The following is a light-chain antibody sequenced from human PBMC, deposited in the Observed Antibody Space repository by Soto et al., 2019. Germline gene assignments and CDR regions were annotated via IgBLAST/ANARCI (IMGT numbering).Light chain of an antibody. CDR2: GAS. V-gene: IGKV3-15*01. Sequence: EIVMTQSPATLSVSPGERATLSCRASQSVNSDLAWYQQKPGQAPRLLIYGASTRAIGIPARFSGSGSGTEFTLTIRSLQSEDFAVYYCKKYNNWPLTFGQGPRLEIK. CDR1: QSVNSD. CDR3: KKYNNWPLT. J-gene: IGKJ5*01.